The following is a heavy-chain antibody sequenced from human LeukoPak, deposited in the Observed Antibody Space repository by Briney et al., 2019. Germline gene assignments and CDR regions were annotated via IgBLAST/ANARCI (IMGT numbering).Heavy chain of an antibody. J-gene: IGHJ6*02. CDR2: INHSGST. V-gene: IGHV4-34*01. CDR3: ARLVWDPPIDYYYYGMDV. CDR1: GGSFSGYY. Sequence: SETLSLTCAVYGGSFSGYYWSWIRQPPGKGLEWIGKINHSGSTNYNPSLKSRVTISVDTSKNQFSLKLSSVTAADTAVYYCARLVWDPPIDYYYYGMDVWGQGTTVTVSS. D-gene: IGHD3-16*01.